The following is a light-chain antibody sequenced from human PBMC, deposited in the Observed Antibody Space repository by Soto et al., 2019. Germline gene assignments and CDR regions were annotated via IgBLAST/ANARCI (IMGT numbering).Light chain of an antibody. CDR3: QQRGDWPPIT. CDR1: QSISSSY. CDR2: GTS. J-gene: IGKJ5*01. V-gene: IGKV3D-7*01. Sequence: IVMTQSPATLSLSPGERATLSCRASQSISSSYLSWYQQKPGQAPRLLIYGTSTRATGIPARFSGSGSGTDFTLTISSLQPEDFAVYYCQQRGDWPPITFGQGTRLEIK.